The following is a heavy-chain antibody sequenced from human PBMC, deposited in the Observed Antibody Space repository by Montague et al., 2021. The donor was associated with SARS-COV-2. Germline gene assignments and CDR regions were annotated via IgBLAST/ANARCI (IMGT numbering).Heavy chain of an antibody. J-gene: IGHJ4*02. D-gene: IGHD2-15*01. CDR1: GGSITSNY. CDR3: ARARCLGSCLSFPSWYFDD. V-gene: IGHV4-59*13. Sequence: SETLSLTCTVSGGSITSNYWSWIRQPPGKRLEWIGYINHSGSTSSNPSFRSRVTISVDTSQNQFSLKLSSVTAADTAVYYCARARCLGSCLSFPSWYFDDWGQGTLVTVTA. CDR2: INHSGST.